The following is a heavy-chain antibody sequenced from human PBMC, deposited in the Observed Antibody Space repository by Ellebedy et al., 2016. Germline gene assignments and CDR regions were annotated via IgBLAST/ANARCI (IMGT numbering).Heavy chain of an antibody. Sequence: SETLSLTXTVSGGSINNYYWSWIRQPPGKGLEWIGYIYYSGSTNYNPPLKSRVSISVDTSKNQFSLKLNSVTAADTAMYYCARGGGTFDYWGQGTPVTVSS. CDR2: IYYSGST. CDR1: GGSINNYY. D-gene: IGHD1-26*01. V-gene: IGHV4-59*01. J-gene: IGHJ4*02. CDR3: ARGGGTFDY.